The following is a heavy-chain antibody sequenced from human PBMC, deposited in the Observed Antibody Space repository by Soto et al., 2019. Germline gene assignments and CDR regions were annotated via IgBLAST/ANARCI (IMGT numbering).Heavy chain of an antibody. CDR2: IHDSGRS. D-gene: IGHD2-15*01. CDR3: ARVGGTRGWY. Sequence: QVQLQESGPGLVKPSETLSLTCTVSSDSITNYYWSWIRQSPGKGLEWIGYIHDSGRSNYNPSLKSRLKISVDTSKNQSSLKLNSVTAADTAVYYCARVGGTRGWYWGQGTLVTVSS. CDR1: SDSITNYY. J-gene: IGHJ4*02. V-gene: IGHV4-59*01.